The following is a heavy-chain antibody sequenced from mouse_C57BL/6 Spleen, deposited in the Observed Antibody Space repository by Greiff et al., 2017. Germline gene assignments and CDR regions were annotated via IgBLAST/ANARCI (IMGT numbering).Heavy chain of an antibody. CDR2: IYPRDGST. J-gene: IGHJ4*01. Sequence: VKLMESGPELVKPGASVKLSCKASGYTFTSYDINWVKQRPGQGLEWIGWIYPRDGSTKYNEKFKGKATLTVDTSSSTAYMELHSLTSEDSAVYFCARDRLGDYWGQGTSVTVSS. D-gene: IGHD2-13*01. CDR1: GYTFTSYD. V-gene: IGHV1-85*01. CDR3: ARDRLGDY.